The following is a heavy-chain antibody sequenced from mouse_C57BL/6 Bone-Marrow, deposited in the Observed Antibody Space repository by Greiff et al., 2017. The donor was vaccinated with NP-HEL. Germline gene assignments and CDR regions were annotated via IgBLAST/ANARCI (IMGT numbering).Heavy chain of an antibody. Sequence: DVHLVESGGGLVKPGGSLKLSCAASGFTFSSYAMSWVRQTPEKRLEWVATISDGGSNTYYPDNVKGRITISRDNAKNNLYLQMSHLKSEDTAMYYGARDGWNNDDWGPGTTLTVSS. J-gene: IGHJ2*01. V-gene: IGHV5-4*01. D-gene: IGHD1-3*01. CDR3: ARDGWNNDD. CDR2: ISDGGSNT. CDR1: GFTFSSYA.